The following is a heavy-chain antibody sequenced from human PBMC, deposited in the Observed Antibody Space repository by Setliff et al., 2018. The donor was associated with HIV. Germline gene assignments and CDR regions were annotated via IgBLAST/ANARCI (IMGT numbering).Heavy chain of an antibody. V-gene: IGHV3-23*01. CDR2: ISSGGGT. D-gene: IGHD6-13*01. CDR3: AKAPLTIVATGGEDC. CDR1: GFPFSNYA. Sequence: GGSLRLSCAASGFPFSNYAMSWVRQAPGKGLEWVSPISSGGGTYYADSVKGRFTISRDNSKNTLYLQMNSLRAEDTAVYYCAKAPLTIVATGGEDCWGQGTLVTVSS. J-gene: IGHJ4*02.